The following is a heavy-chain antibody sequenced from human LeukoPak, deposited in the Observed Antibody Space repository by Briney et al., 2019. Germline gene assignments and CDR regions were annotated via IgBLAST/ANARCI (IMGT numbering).Heavy chain of an antibody. Sequence: SETLSLTCTVYGGSFTDYFWTWIRQSPGKGLEWIGEINDYTGDTNYNPSLNSRVSMSLEKSKNQFSLELRSVTAADTAVYYCARGRIAKIVVVHSFSYGMDVWGQGTTVTVSS. CDR1: GGSFTDYF. CDR2: INDYTGDT. J-gene: IGHJ6*02. CDR3: ARGRIAKIVVVHSFSYGMDV. V-gene: IGHV4-34*01. D-gene: IGHD3-22*01.